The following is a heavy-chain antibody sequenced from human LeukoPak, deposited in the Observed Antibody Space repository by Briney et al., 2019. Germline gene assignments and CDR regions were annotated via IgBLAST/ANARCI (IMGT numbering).Heavy chain of an antibody. V-gene: IGHV4-59*01. Sequence: PSETLSLTCTVSGGSISTYYWSWIRQPPGKGLAWIGYVYYGGSTSYSPSLKSRVTISVDTSKNQFSLKLSSVTAADTAAYYCARGRGCSGGSCYADYWGQGTLVTVSS. CDR1: GGSISTYY. J-gene: IGHJ4*02. D-gene: IGHD2-15*01. CDR2: VYYGGST. CDR3: ARGRGCSGGSCYADY.